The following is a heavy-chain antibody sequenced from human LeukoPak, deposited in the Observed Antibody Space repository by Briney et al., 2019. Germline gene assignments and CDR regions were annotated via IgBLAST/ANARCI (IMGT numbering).Heavy chain of an antibody. CDR3: ARDGGYYYGSGTFVGV. D-gene: IGHD3-10*01. Sequence: GASVKVSCKASGYTFSSYGISWVRQAPGQGLEWMGWISAYNGDTKYAQKVQGRVTMSTDTSTSTAYMELRSLRSDDTAVYYCARDGGYYYGSGTFVGVWGQGTPVTVSS. V-gene: IGHV1-18*01. CDR1: GYTFSSYG. J-gene: IGHJ4*02. CDR2: ISAYNGDT.